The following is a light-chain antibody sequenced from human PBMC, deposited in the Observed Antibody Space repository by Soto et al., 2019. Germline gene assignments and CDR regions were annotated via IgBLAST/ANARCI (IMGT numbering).Light chain of an antibody. Sequence: EIVMTQSPATLSVSPGERATLSCRASQSVSSNLAWYQQKPGQAPSLLIYDISARDTGIPTRFSGSGSGTEFTLTISRLQSEDFAVYYCQQYNDWPLTFGGGTKVEIK. CDR1: QSVSSN. V-gene: IGKV3D-15*01. J-gene: IGKJ4*01. CDR3: QQYNDWPLT. CDR2: DIS.